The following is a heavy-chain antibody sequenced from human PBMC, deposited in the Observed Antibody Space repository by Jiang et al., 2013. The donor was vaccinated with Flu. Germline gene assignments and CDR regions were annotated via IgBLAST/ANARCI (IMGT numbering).Heavy chain of an antibody. CDR1: GGSISSYY. J-gene: IGHJ3*02. D-gene: IGHD3-9*01. Sequence: GPGLVKPSETLSLTCTVSGGSISSYYWSWIRQPAGKGLEWIGRIYTSGSTNYNPSLKSRVTMSVDTSKNQFSLKLSSVTAADTAVYYCARDFLRDILTGYSHDAFDIWGQGTMVTVSS. CDR3: ARDFLRDILTGYSHDAFDI. CDR2: IYTSGST. V-gene: IGHV4-4*07.